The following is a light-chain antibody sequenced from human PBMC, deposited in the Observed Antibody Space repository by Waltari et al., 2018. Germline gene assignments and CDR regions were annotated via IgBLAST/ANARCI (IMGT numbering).Light chain of an antibody. CDR3: SSYISSSTLEL. CDR2: DVS. J-gene: IGLJ2*01. V-gene: IGLV2-14*03. CDR1: SSEVGAYNY. Sequence: QSALTQPASVSGSPGQSITISCTGTSSEVGAYNYVSWYQQHPGKAPKLMIFDVSNRPSGVSNRFSGSKSGNTASLTISGLQAEDEADYYCSSYISSSTLELFGGGTSLTVL.